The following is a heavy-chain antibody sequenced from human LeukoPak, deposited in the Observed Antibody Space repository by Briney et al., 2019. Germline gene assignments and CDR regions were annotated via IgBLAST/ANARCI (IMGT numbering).Heavy chain of an antibody. CDR3: ARRNLVDSSSWPYYYYYYMDV. J-gene: IGHJ6*03. D-gene: IGHD6-13*01. V-gene: IGHV4-34*01. Sequence: SETLSLTCAVYGGSFSGYYWSWIRQPPGKGLEWIGEINHSGSTNYNPSLKSRVTISVDTSKNQFSLKLSSVTAADTAVYYCARRNLVDSSSWPYYYYYYMDVWGKGTTVTVSS. CDR2: INHSGST. CDR1: GGSFSGYY.